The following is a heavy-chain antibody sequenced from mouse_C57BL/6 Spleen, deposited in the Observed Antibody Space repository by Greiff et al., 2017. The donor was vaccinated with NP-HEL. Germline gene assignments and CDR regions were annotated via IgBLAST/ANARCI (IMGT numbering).Heavy chain of an antibody. J-gene: IGHJ1*03. CDR1: GFTFSSYT. Sequence: EVMLVESGGGLVKPGGSLKLSCAASGFTFSSYTMSWVRQTPEKRLEWVATISGGGGNTYYPDSVKGRFTISRDNAKNTLYLQMSSLRSEDTALYYCAREDSNFYWYFDVWGTGTTVTVSS. CDR2: ISGGGGNT. CDR3: AREDSNFYWYFDV. D-gene: IGHD2-5*01. V-gene: IGHV5-9*01.